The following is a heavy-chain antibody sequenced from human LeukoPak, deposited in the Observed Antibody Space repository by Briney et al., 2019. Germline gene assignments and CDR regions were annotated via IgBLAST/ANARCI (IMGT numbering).Heavy chain of an antibody. CDR2: ISGSGGST. J-gene: IGHJ3*02. V-gene: IGHV3-23*01. D-gene: IGHD1-26*01. CDR1: GFTFSSYA. CDR3: AKKSKWELLKHDAFDI. Sequence: GGSPRLSCAASGFTFSSYAMSWVRQAPGKGLEWVSAISGSGGSTYYADSVKGRFTISRDNSKNTLYLQMNSLRAEDTAVYYCAKKSKWELLKHDAFDIWGQGTMVTVSS.